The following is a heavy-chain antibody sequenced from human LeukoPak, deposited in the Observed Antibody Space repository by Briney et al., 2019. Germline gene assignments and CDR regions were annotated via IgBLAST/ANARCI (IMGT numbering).Heavy chain of an antibody. D-gene: IGHD1-26*01. CDR3: AREPRGGLSVSSGGLFASYYTYYYMDV. CDR1: GYTFTMYY. Sequence: ASVQVSCKASGYTFTMYYIHWVRQAPGQGLEWMGLINPSDGATTYAQRFQGRVTMTRDMSTTTVYMDLRSLRSEDTAVYFCAREPRGGLSVSSGGLFASYYTYYYMDVWGRGTTVTVSS. J-gene: IGHJ6*03. CDR2: INPSDGAT. V-gene: IGHV1-46*01.